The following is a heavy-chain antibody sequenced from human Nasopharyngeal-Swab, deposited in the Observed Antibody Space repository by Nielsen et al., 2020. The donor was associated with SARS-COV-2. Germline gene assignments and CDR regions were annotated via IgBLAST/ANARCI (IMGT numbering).Heavy chain of an antibody. J-gene: IGHJ6*03. CDR3: ARGIYYYYYYMDV. CDR2: ISSSSSYI. Sequence: GGSLRLSCAASGFTFSSYSMNWVRQAPGKGLEWVSSISSSSSYIYYADSVKGQFTISRDNAKNSLYLQMNSLRAEDTAVYYCARGIYYYYYYMDVWGKETTVTVSS. V-gene: IGHV3-21*01. CDR1: GFTFSSYS.